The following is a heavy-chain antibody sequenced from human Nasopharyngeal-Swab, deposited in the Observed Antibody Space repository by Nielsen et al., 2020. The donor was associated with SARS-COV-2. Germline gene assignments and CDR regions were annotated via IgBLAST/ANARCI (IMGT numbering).Heavy chain of an antibody. J-gene: IGHJ4*02. Sequence: GGSLRLSCAASGFSITTYGMTWVRPAPGKGLEWVSGISELGSVIYHADSVRGRFSISRDTSKNTVYLQMNTVRAEDTGLYYCARGLTGHIVQWIPSPYWGQGTLVTVSS. CDR2: ISELGSVI. V-gene: IGHV3-23*01. D-gene: IGHD1-14*01. CDR3: ARGLTGHIVQWIPSPY. CDR1: GFSITTYG.